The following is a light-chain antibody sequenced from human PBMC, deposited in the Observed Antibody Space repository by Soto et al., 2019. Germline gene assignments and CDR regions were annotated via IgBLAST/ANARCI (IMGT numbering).Light chain of an antibody. CDR2: LAS. CDR1: QSVLYSSNNKNY. V-gene: IGKV4-1*01. J-gene: IGKJ4*01. CDR3: QQYYNAPLT. Sequence: DIVMTQSPDSLSVSLGERATINCKSSQSVLYSSNNKNYLAWYQQKPGQPPKIIISLASTRESLFPHRFSSSGSLTDCTLTITSLQTEYVAVYYCQQYYNAPLTFAGGTKVEIK.